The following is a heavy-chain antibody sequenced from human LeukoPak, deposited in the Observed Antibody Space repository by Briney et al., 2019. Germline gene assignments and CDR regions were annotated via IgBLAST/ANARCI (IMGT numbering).Heavy chain of an antibody. Sequence: ASVKVSCKASGGTFSSYAISWVRQAPGQGLEWMGGIIPIFGTANYAQKFQGRVTITTDESTSTAYMELSSLRSEDTAVYYCARSIRLGGGYYFDYWGQGTLVTVSS. J-gene: IGHJ4*02. CDR1: GGTFSSYA. V-gene: IGHV1-69*05. CDR3: ARSIRLGGGYYFDY. D-gene: IGHD3-16*01. CDR2: IIPIFGTA.